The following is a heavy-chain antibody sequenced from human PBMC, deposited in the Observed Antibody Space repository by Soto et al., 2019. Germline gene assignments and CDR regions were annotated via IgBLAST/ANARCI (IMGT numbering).Heavy chain of an antibody. CDR1: GGTFSSYA. D-gene: IGHD1-26*01. Sequence: ASVKVSCKASGGTFSSYAISWVRQAPGQGLEWMGGIIPIFGTANYAQKFQGRVTITADESTSTAYMELSSLRSEDTAVYYCARVDQWELRYGMDVWGQGTTVTVSS. J-gene: IGHJ6*02. V-gene: IGHV1-69*13. CDR3: ARVDQWELRYGMDV. CDR2: IIPIFGTA.